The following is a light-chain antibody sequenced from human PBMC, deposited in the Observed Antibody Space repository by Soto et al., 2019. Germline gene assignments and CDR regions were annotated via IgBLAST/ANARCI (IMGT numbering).Light chain of an antibody. V-gene: IGLV2-23*01. CDR1: GSEIRSYNL. Sequence: QSVLTQPASVSGSPGQSITISCTGTGSEIRSYNLVSWYQQHPGKVPKLMIYEGNKRPSGVSNRLSGSKSGNTASLTISGLQAEDEADYYCCSYAGSSPLLVFGGGTKVTVL. CDR2: EGN. CDR3: CSYAGSSPLLV. J-gene: IGLJ2*01.